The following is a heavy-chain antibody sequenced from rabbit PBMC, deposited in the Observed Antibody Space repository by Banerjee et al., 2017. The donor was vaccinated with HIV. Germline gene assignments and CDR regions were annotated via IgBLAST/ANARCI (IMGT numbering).Heavy chain of an antibody. CDR3: ARDLAGAIGWNFSL. D-gene: IGHD4-1*01. Sequence: QSLEESGGDLVKPGASLTLTCTASGVSLNDKDVMCWVRQAPGKGLEWIACINIVTGKSVYASWAKGRFTMSRTSSTTVTLQMTSLTAADTATYFCARDLAGAIGWNFSLWGPGTLVTVS. J-gene: IGHJ4*01. CDR1: GVSLNDKDV. CDR2: INIVTGKS. V-gene: IGHV1S40*01.